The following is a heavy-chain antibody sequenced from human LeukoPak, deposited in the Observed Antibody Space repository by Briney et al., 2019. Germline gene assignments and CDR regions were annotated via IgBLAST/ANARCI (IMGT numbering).Heavy chain of an antibody. CDR3: TRASVYSSGSIDY. J-gene: IGHJ4*02. CDR1: GFTFDDHG. D-gene: IGHD5-18*01. Sequence: PGGSLRLSCAASGFTFDDHGMHWVRQAPGKGLEGVSGISWNSGSIGYADSVQGRFTISRDNAKSTLYLQMNSLRAEDMALYYCTRASVYSSGSIDYWGRGTLVTVSS. V-gene: IGHV3-9*03. CDR2: ISWNSGSI.